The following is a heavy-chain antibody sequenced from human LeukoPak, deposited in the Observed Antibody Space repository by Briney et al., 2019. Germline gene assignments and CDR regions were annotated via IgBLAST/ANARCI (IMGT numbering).Heavy chain of an antibody. Sequence: SETLSLTCTVSGGSFSSSSFYWGWIRQPPGKGLEWVGSIYYSGSTYYNPSLKGRVTISVDTSKIQFSLKLSSVTAADTAVYCGNQFPPDYGSASSFDYWGQGTLVTVSS. CDR3: NQFPPDYGSASSFDY. J-gene: IGHJ4*02. V-gene: IGHV4-39*01. CDR2: IYYSGST. CDR1: GGSFSSSSFY. D-gene: IGHD3-10*01.